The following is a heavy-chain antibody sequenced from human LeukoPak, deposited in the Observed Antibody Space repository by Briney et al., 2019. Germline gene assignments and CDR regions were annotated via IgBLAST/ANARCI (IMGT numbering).Heavy chain of an antibody. J-gene: IGHJ6*03. Sequence: ASVKVSCKASGYTFTGYYMHWVRQAPGQGLEWMGWINPNSGGTNYAQKFQGRVTMTRDTSISTAYMELSSLRSEDTAVYYCASEGSVAGTKDYYYYMDVWGKGTTVTVSS. CDR1: GYTFTGYY. CDR3: ASEGSVAGTKDYYYYMDV. D-gene: IGHD6-19*01. CDR2: INPNSGGT. V-gene: IGHV1-2*02.